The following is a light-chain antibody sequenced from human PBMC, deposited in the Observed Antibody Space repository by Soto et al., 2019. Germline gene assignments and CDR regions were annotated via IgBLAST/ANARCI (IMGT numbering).Light chain of an antibody. V-gene: IGKV3-11*01. J-gene: IGKJ4*01. CDR2: DAS. CDR3: QQRSNWPLT. CDR1: QSVSSY. Sequence: EIVLTQSPATLSLSPGERATLSCRASQSVSSYLAWYQQRPGQAPRLLMYDASNRATSIPARFSGSGSGTDFTLTISSLEPEDFALYYCQQRSNWPLTFGGGTKVEI.